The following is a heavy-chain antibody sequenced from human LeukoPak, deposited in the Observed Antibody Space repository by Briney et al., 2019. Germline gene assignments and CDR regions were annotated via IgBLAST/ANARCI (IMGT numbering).Heavy chain of an antibody. V-gene: IGHV3-33*01. Sequence: GRSLRLSCAASGFTFSSYGMHWVRQAPGKGLEWVAVIWYDGSNKYYADSVKGRFTISRDNSKNTLYLQMNSLRAEDTAVYYCARDLHPPGIAAAGNWGQGTLVTVSS. CDR1: GFTFSSYG. D-gene: IGHD6-13*01. J-gene: IGHJ4*02. CDR3: ARDLHPPGIAAAGN. CDR2: IWYDGSNK.